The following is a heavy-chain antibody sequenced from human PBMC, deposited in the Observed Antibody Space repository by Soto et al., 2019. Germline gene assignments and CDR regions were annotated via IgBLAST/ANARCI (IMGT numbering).Heavy chain of an antibody. D-gene: IGHD2-2*01. J-gene: IGHJ6*03. CDR3: AGCSSTSCSYRTYYYYYYMDV. CDR2: ISGSGGST. V-gene: IGHV3-23*01. CDR1: GFTFSSYA. Sequence: GGSLRLSCAASGFTFSSYAMSWVRQAPGKGLEWVSAISGSGGSTYYADSVKGRFTISRDNSKNTLYLQMNSLRAEDTAVYYCAGCSSTSCSYRTYYYYYYMDVWGKGTTVTVSS.